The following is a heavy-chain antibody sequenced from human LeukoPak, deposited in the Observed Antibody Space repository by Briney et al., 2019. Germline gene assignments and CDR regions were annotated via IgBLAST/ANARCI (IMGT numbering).Heavy chain of an antibody. Sequence: SETLSLTCTVSGGSISSYYWSWIRQPAGKGLEWIGRIYTSGSTNYNPSLKSRATMSVDTSKNQFSLKLSSVTAADTAVYYCARSILGIAAAGSGDYFDYWGQGTLVTVSS. V-gene: IGHV4-4*07. CDR2: IYTSGST. CDR3: ARSILGIAAAGSGDYFDY. J-gene: IGHJ4*02. D-gene: IGHD6-13*01. CDR1: GGSISSYY.